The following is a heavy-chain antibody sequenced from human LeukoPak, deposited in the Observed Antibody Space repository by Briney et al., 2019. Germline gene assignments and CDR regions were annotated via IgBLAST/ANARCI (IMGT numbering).Heavy chain of an antibody. V-gene: IGHV3-48*02. CDR1: GFTFSTYW. CDR3: ARLLKYYYDSSGSGEDWDFDL. J-gene: IGHJ2*01. D-gene: IGHD3-22*01. Sequence: RESLRLSCAASGFTFSTYWMTWVRQAPGKGLEWISYTSRIGATIYYADSVKGRFTISRDNANNSLYLQMNSLRYEDTAVYYCARLLKYYYDSSGSGEDWDFDLWGRGTLVTV. CDR2: TSRIGATI.